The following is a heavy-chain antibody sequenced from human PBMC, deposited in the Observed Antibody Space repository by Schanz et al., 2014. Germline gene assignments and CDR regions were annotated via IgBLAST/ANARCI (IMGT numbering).Heavy chain of an antibody. J-gene: IGHJ4*02. D-gene: IGHD3-22*01. V-gene: IGHV3-21*02. CDR3: ARDKGGYYPFDY. CDR2: ISTGRYL. CDR1: GFTFSSYS. Sequence: EVQLVESGGGLVKPGGSLRLSCAASGFTFSSYSLAWVRQAPGKGLEWVSFISTGRYLYYADSVKGRFTISRDNTKNSLYLQMNSLRAEDTAVYYCARDKGGYYPFDYWGQGILVTVSS.